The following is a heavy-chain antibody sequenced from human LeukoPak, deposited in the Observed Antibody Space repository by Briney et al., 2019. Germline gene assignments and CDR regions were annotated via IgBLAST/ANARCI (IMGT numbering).Heavy chain of an antibody. D-gene: IGHD3-3*01. CDR1: GGSVSSGSYY. J-gene: IGHJ6*03. V-gene: IGHV4-61*01. CDR2: IYYSGST. Sequence: SETLSLTCTVSGGSVSSGSYYWSWIRQPPGKGLEWIGYIYYSGSTNYNPSLKSRVTISVDTSKNQFSLKLSSVTAADTAVYYCARDGALAYYDFWSGYSSGSHYYMDVRGKGTTVTVSS. CDR3: ARDGALAYYDFWSGYSSGSHYYMDV.